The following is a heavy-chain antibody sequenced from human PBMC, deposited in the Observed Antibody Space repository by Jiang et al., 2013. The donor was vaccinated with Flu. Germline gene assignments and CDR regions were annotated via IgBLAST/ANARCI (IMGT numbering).Heavy chain of an antibody. J-gene: IGHJ4*02. CDR3: ARHYYDNSGDY. V-gene: IGHV4-39*07. CDR2: IYDSGSA. D-gene: IGHD3-22*01. Sequence: LLKPSETLSLTCIVSGGSIKSSNYYWGWIRQPPGKGLEWIGSIYDSGSAYYNPSLKSRLTISVDTSKNHFSLKLSSVTAADTAVYYCARHYYDNSGDYWGQGTLVTVSS. CDR1: GGSIKSSNYY.